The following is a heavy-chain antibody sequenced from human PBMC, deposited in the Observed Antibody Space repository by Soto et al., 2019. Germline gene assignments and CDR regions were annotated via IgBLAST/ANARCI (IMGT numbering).Heavy chain of an antibody. CDR1: GGSISNYY. CDR3: AGQRFYYGMDV. CDR2: IYYSGST. D-gene: IGHD3-3*01. V-gene: IGHV4-59*08. J-gene: IGHJ6*02. Sequence: SETLSLTCIVSGGSISNYYWSWIRQPPGKGLEWIGYIYYSGSTNYNPSLQSRVTISVDTSKNQFSLKLSSVTAADTAAYYCAGQRFYYGMDVWGQGTTVTVSS.